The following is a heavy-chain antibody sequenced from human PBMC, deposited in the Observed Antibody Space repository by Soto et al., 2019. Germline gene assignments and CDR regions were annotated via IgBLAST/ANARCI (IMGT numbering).Heavy chain of an antibody. CDR1: GYTFTSYY. D-gene: IGHD3-22*01. Sequence: ASVKVSCKASGYTFTSYYMHWVRQAPGQGLEWMGIINPSGGSTSYAQKFQGRVTMTRDTSTSTVYMELSSLRSEDTAVYYCARNHFPYYYDSSGDDAFDTWGQGTMVTVSS. V-gene: IGHV1-46*01. J-gene: IGHJ3*02. CDR3: ARNHFPYYYDSSGDDAFDT. CDR2: INPSGGST.